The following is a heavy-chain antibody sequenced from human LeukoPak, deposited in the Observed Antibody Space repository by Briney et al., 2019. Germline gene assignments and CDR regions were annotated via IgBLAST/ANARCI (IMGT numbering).Heavy chain of an antibody. CDR2: INTNTGNP. CDR1: GYNFMSYG. CDR3: AKETVAEFEFDY. J-gene: IGHJ4*02. Sequence: ASVKVSCKASGYNFMSYGMHWVRQAPGQGLEWMGWINTNTGNPTYAQGFTERFVFPLDISVSTAYLQISSLKAEDTAVYYCAKETVAEFEFDYWGQGTLVTVSS. D-gene: IGHD6-19*01. V-gene: IGHV7-4-1*02.